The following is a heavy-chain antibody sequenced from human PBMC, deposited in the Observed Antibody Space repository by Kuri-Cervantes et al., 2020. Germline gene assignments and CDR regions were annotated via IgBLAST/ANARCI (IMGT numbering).Heavy chain of an antibody. CDR3: ARDPYYGDYVKTFDY. V-gene: IGHV3-9*01. CDR2: ISWNSGSL. Sequence: SLKISCAASGFTFDDYAMHWVRQAPGKGLEWVSGISWNSGSLGYADSVKGRFTISRDNAKNSLYLQMNSLRAEDTAVYYCARDPYYGDYVKTFDYWGQGTLVTVSS. D-gene: IGHD4-17*01. J-gene: IGHJ4*02. CDR1: GFTFDDYA.